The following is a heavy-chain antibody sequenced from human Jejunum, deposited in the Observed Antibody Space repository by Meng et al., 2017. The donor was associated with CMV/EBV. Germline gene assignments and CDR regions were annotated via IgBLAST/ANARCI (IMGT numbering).Heavy chain of an antibody. CDR1: SISTGSYY. V-gene: IGHV4-31*02. Sequence: SISTGSYYWTWIRQHPGKGLEWIGYIYHSGPTYYNPSLQSRVVMSVDTSKNHFSLELSSVTAADTAVYYCARDHMGSHYDNYTALDVWGQGTMVTVSS. D-gene: IGHD3-22*01. CDR3: ARDHMGSHYDNYTALDV. CDR2: IYHSGPT. J-gene: IGHJ3*01.